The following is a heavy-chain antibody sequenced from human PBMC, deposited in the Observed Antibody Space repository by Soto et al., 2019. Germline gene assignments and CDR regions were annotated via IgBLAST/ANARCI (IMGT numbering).Heavy chain of an antibody. CDR1: SYSISSGFL. V-gene: IGHV4-38-2*02. CDR3: ARDTNSLDL. CDR2: IYHTGDT. Sequence: SETLSLTCVVSSYSISSGFLWAWIRQPPGKGLEWVGSIYHTGDTHYNPSLRSQVSMSVDTSKNHFSLRLTYLTAADTAVYFCARDTNSLDLWGKGILVTV. D-gene: IGHD2-8*01. J-gene: IGHJ5*02.